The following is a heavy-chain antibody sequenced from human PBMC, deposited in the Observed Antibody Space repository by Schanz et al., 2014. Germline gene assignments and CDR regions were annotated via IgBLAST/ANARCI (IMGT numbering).Heavy chain of an antibody. CDR1: GFTFNNFG. CDR3: ARSGVDV. D-gene: IGHD3-10*01. J-gene: IGHJ6*02. V-gene: IGHV3-21*01. Sequence: EVQLVESGGGLVKPGGSLRLSCAASGFTFNNFGMNWVRRAPGKGLEWVSCITGGSTTYTYYADSVRGRFTISRDNAKSSVYLQMNSLRAEDTAVYYCARSGVDVWGQGTTVTVSS. CDR2: ITGGSTTYT.